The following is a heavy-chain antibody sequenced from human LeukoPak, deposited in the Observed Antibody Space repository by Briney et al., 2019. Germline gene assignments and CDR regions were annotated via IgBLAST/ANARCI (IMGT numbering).Heavy chain of an antibody. V-gene: IGHV3-48*01. CDR3: ASEEGLYYYYDSSGYYGDAFDI. Sequence: PGGSLRLSCAASGFTFSSYSMNWVRQAPGKGLEWVSYISSSSSTIYYADSVKGRFTISRDNAKNTLYLQMNSLRAEDTAVYYCASEEGLYYYYDSSGYYGDAFDIWGQGTMVTVSS. D-gene: IGHD3-22*01. J-gene: IGHJ3*02. CDR1: GFTFSSYS. CDR2: ISSSSSTI.